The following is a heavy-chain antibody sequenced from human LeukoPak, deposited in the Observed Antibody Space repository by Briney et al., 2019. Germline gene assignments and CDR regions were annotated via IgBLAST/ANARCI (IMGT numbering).Heavy chain of an antibody. J-gene: IGHJ4*02. D-gene: IGHD3-3*01. CDR1: GFTFSDYY. Sequence: PGGSLRLSCAASGFTFSDYYMSWIRQAPGKGLVWVSYISSSSSAKYYAGSVKGRFTISRDDARNSLYLQMNSLRVEDTAIYYCARLSGSRLPGYWGQGALVTVSS. CDR3: ARLSGSRLPGY. CDR2: ISSSSSAK. V-gene: IGHV3-11*01.